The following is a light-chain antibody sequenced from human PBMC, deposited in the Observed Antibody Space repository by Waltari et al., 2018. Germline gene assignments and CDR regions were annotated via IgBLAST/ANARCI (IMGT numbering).Light chain of an antibody. CDR1: QRLSYN. CDR3: QQYINWPRT. Sequence: EIVLTQSPATLSVSPGERATLSCRTSQRLSYNLVWYQQKPGQAPRLLIYGASTRATGVPARFSGSGSATDFTLTITNMQSEDFGVYYCQQYINWPRTFGQGTKVEIK. J-gene: IGKJ1*01. V-gene: IGKV3-15*01. CDR2: GAS.